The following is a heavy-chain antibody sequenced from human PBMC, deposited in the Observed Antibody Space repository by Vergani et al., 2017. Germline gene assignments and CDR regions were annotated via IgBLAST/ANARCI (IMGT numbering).Heavy chain of an antibody. J-gene: IGHJ2*01. CDR2: IGTAGDT. CDR1: GFTFSSYD. CDR3: ARGGSSGSRYWYFDL. D-gene: IGHD6-6*01. Sequence: EVQLVESGGGLVQPGRSLRLSCAASGFTFSSYDMHWVRQATGKGLEWVSAIGTAGDTYYPGSVKGRFTISRENAKNSLYLQMNSLRAGDTAVYYCARGGSSGSRYWYFDLWGRGTLVTVSS. V-gene: IGHV3-13*01.